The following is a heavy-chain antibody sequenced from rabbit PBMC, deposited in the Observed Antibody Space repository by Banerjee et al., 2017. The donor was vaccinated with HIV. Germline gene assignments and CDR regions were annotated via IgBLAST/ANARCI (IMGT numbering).Heavy chain of an antibody. J-gene: IGHJ2*01. CDR1: GFDFSSSHY. D-gene: IGHD4-2*01. V-gene: IGHV1S45*01. CDR3: ARSTYAVAADALDP. Sequence: QEQLEESGGDLVKPEGSLTLTCTASGFDFSSSHYMCWVRQAPGKGLEWIACIYGGSSGVTYYASWANGRFTISRSTSLNTVDLKMTSLTAADTATYFCARSTYAVAADALDPWGPGTLVTVS. CDR2: IYGGSSGVT.